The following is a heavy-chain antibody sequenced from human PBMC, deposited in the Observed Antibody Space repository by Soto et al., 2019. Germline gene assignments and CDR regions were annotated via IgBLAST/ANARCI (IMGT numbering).Heavy chain of an antibody. J-gene: IGHJ6*02. V-gene: IGHV1-46*01. D-gene: IGHD6-19*01. CDR2: INPSGGST. CDR1: GYTFTSYY. Sequence: GASVKVSCKASGYTFTSYYMHWVRQAPGQGLEWMGIINPSGGSTSYAQKFQGRVTMTRDTSTSTVYMELSSLRSEDTAVYYCAREFGAVAGTGYYYYYGMDVWGQGTTVTVSS. CDR3: AREFGAVAGTGYYYYYGMDV.